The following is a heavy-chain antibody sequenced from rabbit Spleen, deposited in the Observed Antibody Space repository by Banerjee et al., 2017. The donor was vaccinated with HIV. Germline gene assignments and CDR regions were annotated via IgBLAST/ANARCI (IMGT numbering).Heavy chain of an antibody. J-gene: IGHJ6*01. D-gene: IGHD1-1*01. CDR3: ARDTSSSFSSYGMDL. V-gene: IGHV1S45*01. CDR2: IYTGNSKT. Sequence: QQQLEESGGGLVKPGGTLTLTCKASGFSFSKNYDMCWVRRAPGKGLEWIACIYTGNSKTYYASWAKGRFTISKTSSTTVTLQMTRLTAADTATYFCARDTSSSFSSYGMDLWGPGTLVTVS. CDR1: GFSFSKNYD.